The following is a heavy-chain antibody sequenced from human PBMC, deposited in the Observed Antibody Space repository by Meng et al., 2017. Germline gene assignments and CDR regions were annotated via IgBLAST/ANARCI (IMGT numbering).Heavy chain of an antibody. Sequence: GGSLRLSCAASGFSFSSHSMNWVRQAPGKGLEWVSLMSSSGSYIYYADSVKGRFTISRDNANNSLHLQMNSLRVEDTAVYYCARERYSTSWFDYYNYGMDVWGQGTTVTVSS. CDR3: ARERYSTSWFDYYNYGMDV. V-gene: IGHV3-21*01. J-gene: IGHJ6*02. D-gene: IGHD6-13*01. CDR2: MSSSGSYI. CDR1: GFSFSSHS.